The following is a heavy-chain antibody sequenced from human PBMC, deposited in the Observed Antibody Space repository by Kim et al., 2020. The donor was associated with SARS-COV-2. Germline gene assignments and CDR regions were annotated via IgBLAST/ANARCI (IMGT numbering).Heavy chain of an antibody. V-gene: IGHV3-30*04. CDR3: ARDGGELSSHYYYYYGM. Sequence: GGSLRLSCAASGFTFSSYAMHWVRQAPGKGLEWVAVISYDGSNKYYADSVKGRFTISRDNSKNTLYLQMNSLRAEDTAVYYCARDGGELSSHYYYYYGM. J-gene: IGHJ6*01. CDR2: ISYDGSNK. D-gene: IGHD3-16*02. CDR1: GFTFSSYA.